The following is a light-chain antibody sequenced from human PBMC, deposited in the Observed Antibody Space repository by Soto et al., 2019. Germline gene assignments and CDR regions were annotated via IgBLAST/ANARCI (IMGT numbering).Light chain of an antibody. CDR1: RSLVASDGNAY. J-gene: IGKJ5*01. CDR2: KVS. V-gene: IGKV2-24*01. Sequence: EIVLTQTPLLSPVTLGQPASISCRSSRSLVASDGNAYLTWLHQRPGQPPRPLIYKVSQRLSGVPDRCSGSGAGTDVTLHISWVEAGDGGTYFCMQATQLRTFGGGTRLEIK. CDR3: MQATQLRT.